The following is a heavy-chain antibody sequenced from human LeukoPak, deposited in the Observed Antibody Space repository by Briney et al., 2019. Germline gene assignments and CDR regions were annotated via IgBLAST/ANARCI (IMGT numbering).Heavy chain of an antibody. Sequence: ETLSLTCTVSGGSISGYYWNWIRQPPGKGLEWIGYIYYSGNTNYNPSLKSRVTMSVDTSKNQFSLKLNSVTAADTAVYYCARVVASAGNGFNYYMDVWGKGTTVIISS. D-gene: IGHD6-13*01. J-gene: IGHJ6*03. V-gene: IGHV4-59*12. CDR2: IYYSGNT. CDR3: ARVVASAGNGFNYYMDV. CDR1: GGSISGYY.